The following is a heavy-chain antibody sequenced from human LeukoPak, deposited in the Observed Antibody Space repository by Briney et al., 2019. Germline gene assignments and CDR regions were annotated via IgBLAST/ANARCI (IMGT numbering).Heavy chain of an antibody. CDR2: ISGSGGST. Sequence: PGGSLRLSCAASGFTFSSYGMHWVRQAPGRGLEWVSAISGSGGSTYYADSVKGRFTISRDNSKNTLYLQMNSLRAEDSAEYYCAKSLLTTATGTGRAFDIWGQGTMVTVSA. CDR1: GFTFSSYG. V-gene: IGHV3-23*01. CDR3: AKSLLTTATGTGRAFDI. D-gene: IGHD1-1*01. J-gene: IGHJ3*02.